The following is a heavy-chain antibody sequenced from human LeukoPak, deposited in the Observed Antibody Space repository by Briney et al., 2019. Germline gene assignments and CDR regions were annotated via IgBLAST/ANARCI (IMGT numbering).Heavy chain of an antibody. V-gene: IGHV4-38-2*02. CDR3: AGCSGGSCYSRAFDI. CDR2: IYYSGST. CDR1: GYPISSGYY. J-gene: IGHJ3*02. D-gene: IGHD2-15*01. Sequence: SETLSLTCTVSGYPISSGYYWGWIRQPPGKGLEWIGSIYYSGSTYYNPSLKSRVTISVDTSKNQFSLKLSSVTAADTAVYYCAGCSGGSCYSRAFDIWGQGTMVTVSS.